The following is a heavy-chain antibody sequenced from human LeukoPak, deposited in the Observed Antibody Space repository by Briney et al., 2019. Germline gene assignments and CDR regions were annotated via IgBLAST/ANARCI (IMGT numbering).Heavy chain of an antibody. J-gene: IGHJ4*02. Sequence: HPGRSLRLSCASSGFTFSSYGMHWVRQAPGKGLEWVTVISFDGSNKYYADSVKGRFTISRDNSKNTLYLQMNSLRAEDTAVYYCAATPDSFNYWGQGTLVTVSS. CDR2: ISFDGSNK. D-gene: IGHD5-12*01. CDR1: GFTFSSYG. V-gene: IGHV3-30*03. CDR3: AATPDSFNY.